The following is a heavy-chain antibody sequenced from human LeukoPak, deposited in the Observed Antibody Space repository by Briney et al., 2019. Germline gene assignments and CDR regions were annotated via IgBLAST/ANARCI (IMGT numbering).Heavy chain of an antibody. Sequence: SVKVSCKASGGTFSSYAISWVRQAPGQGLEWMGGIIPIFGTANYAQKFQGRVTITADESTSTAYMELSSLRAEDTAVYYCARAGQMRPATPDYWGQGTLVTVSS. J-gene: IGHJ4*02. CDR1: GGTFSSYA. V-gene: IGHV1-69*13. D-gene: IGHD6-25*01. CDR3: ARAGQMRPATPDY. CDR2: IIPIFGTA.